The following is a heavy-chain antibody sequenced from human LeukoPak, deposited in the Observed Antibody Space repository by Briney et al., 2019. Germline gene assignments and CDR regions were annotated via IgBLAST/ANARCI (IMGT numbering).Heavy chain of an antibody. D-gene: IGHD1-14*01. CDR3: ARGVEPLAANTLAY. CDR1: GFTFSSCV. Sequence: GGSLRLSCATSGFTFSSCVMAWVRQAPGKGLEWVSSISGSGNSPYYADSVQGRFTISRDNSKNTLYLEMNSLSPDDTAVYYCARGVEPLAANTLAYWGQGTLVTVSS. J-gene: IGHJ4*02. CDR2: ISGSGNSP. V-gene: IGHV3-23*01.